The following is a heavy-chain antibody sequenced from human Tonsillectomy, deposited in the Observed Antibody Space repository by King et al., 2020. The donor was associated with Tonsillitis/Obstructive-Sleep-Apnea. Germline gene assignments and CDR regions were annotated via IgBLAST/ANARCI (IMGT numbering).Heavy chain of an antibody. Sequence: QVQLQQWGAGLLKPSETLSLTCVVSGGSFNAYYWSWSRQPPGKGLEWIGEINNSGGTNYNPALKSRVTISVDRSKNQFSLKLTSMTATDTAVYYCAIRGSGTDHHDLDSWGQGTLVIVSS. CDR2: INNSGGT. CDR1: GGSFNAYY. D-gene: IGHD3-10*01. V-gene: IGHV4-34*01. CDR3: AIRGSGTDHHDLDS. J-gene: IGHJ4*02.